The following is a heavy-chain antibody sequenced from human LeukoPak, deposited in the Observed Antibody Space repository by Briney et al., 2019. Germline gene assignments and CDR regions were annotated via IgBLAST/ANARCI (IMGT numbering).Heavy chain of an antibody. CDR2: IYPGDSDT. CDR3: ARHRPYLLGLADAEYFQH. D-gene: IGHD5-12*01. V-gene: IGHV5-51*01. CDR1: GYSFTSHW. J-gene: IGHJ1*01. Sequence: GESLKISCKGSGYSFTSHWIGWVRQMPGKGLEWMGIIYPGDSDTRYSPSFQGQVTISADKSISTAYLQWSSLKASDTAMYYCARHRPYLLGLADAEYFQHWGQGTLVTVSS.